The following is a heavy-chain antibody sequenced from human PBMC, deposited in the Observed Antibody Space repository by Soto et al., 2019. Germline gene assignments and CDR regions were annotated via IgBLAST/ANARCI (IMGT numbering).Heavy chain of an antibody. J-gene: IGHJ3*01. V-gene: IGHV3-30*18. CDR2: ISYDGSKK. CDR1: GFTFSSYD. Sequence: QVQLVESGGGVVQPGSSLRLSCAASGFTFSSYDIHWVRQAPGKGLEWVAVISYDGSKKYYADSVKGLFTISRDNSKNTLYLQVNSLRAEDTAVYYCAKAYSGPFDVWGQGTMVTVSS. CDR3: AKAYSGPFDV. D-gene: IGHD1-26*01.